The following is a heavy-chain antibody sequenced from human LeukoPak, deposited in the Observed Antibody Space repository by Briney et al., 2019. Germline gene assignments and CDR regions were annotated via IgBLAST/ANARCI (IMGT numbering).Heavy chain of an antibody. D-gene: IGHD3-22*01. CDR2: ISGSAGST. CDR3: AKDRAYYYDSSAYYYFNY. V-gene: IGHV3-23*01. J-gene: IGHJ4*02. Sequence: GGSLRLSCAASGFTFSNCAMNWVRQAPGKGLEWVSSISGSAGSTYYADSVKGRFTISRDNSKNTLYLQMNSLRTEDTAVYYCAKDRAYYYDSSAYYYFNYWGQGTLVTVSS. CDR1: GFTFSNCA.